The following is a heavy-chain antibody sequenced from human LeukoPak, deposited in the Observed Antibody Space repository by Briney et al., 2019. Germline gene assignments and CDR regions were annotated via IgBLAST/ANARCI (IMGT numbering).Heavy chain of an antibody. J-gene: IGHJ4*02. Sequence: GGSLRLSCAASGFTFSDYYMNWVRQAPGKELEWVSSISSSSTIYYADSVKGRFTISRDNAKNSLYLQMNSLRAEDTAVYYCARDFRTYYFDYWGQGTLVTVSS. V-gene: IGHV3-69-1*02. CDR3: ARDFRTYYFDY. CDR1: GFTFSDYY. D-gene: IGHD1-14*01. CDR2: ISSSSTI.